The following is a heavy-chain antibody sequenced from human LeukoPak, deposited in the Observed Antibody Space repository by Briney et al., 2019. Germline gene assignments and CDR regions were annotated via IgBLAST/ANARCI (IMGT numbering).Heavy chain of an antibody. V-gene: IGHV1-18*04. CDR3: ARRVGYSSGWIDWFDP. J-gene: IGHJ5*02. D-gene: IGHD6-19*01. CDR1: GYTFTSYY. Sequence: GASVKVSCKASGYTFTSYYMHWVRQAPGQGLEWMGWISAYNGNTNYAQKLQGRVTMATDTSTSTAYMELRSLRSDDTAVYYCARRVGYSSGWIDWFDPWGQGTLVTVSS. CDR2: ISAYNGNT.